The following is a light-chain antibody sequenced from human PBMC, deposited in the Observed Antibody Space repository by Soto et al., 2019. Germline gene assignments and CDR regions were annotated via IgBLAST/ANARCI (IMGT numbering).Light chain of an antibody. J-gene: IGKJ4*01. CDR1: QSISSW. Sequence: DIQMTQSPSTLSASIGDTVTITCRANQSISSWLALYQQKPGKAPKLLISEGSSLESGVPSRLSGSGSGTEFTLTISSLQPDDLATYYCQQYNSSPLTFGGGTKVEIK. V-gene: IGKV1-5*01. CDR3: QQYNSSPLT. CDR2: EGS.